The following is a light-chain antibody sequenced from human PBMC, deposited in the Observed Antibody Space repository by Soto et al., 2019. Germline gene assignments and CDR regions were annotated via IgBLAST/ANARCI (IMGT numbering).Light chain of an antibody. V-gene: IGKV3-20*01. CDR2: DAS. Sequence: EVVLTQSPGTLSLSPGERATLSCRASQSVSSNYLAWYQQKPGQAPRLLIYDASNRATGIPDRFSGSGSGTDFTLTISRLEPEDFAMYYCQQYGSSPGTFGQGTKVDLK. CDR3: QQYGSSPGT. J-gene: IGKJ1*01. CDR1: QSVSSNY.